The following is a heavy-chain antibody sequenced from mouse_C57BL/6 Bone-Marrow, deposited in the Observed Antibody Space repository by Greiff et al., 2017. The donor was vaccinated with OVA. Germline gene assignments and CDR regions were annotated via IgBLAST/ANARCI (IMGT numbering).Heavy chain of an antibody. D-gene: IGHD2-2*01. V-gene: IGHV5-17*01. J-gene: IGHJ1*03. CDR2: ISSGSSTL. Sequence: EVKLVESGGGLVKPGGSLKLSSAASGFTFSDYGMHWVRQAPEKGLEWVAYISSGSSTLYYADTVKGRFTISRDTAKNTLFLQMTSLRSEDTAMYYCARGEVWLRRDWYFDVWGTGTTVTVSS. CDR1: GFTFSDYG. CDR3: ARGEVWLRRDWYFDV.